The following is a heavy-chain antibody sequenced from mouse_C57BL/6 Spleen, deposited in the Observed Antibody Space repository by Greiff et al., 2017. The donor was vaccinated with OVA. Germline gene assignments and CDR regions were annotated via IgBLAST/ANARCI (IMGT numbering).Heavy chain of an antibody. J-gene: IGHJ2*01. D-gene: IGHD3-2*02. V-gene: IGHV1-9*01. Sequence: VQLQQPGAELMKPGASVKLSCKATGYTFTGYWIEWVKQRPGHGLEWIGEILPGSGSTNYNEKFKGKATFTADTSSNTAYMQRSSLTTEDSAIYYCARWELRPRGYYFDYWGQGTTLTVSS. CDR2: ILPGSGST. CDR1: GYTFTGYW. CDR3: ARWELRPRGYYFDY.